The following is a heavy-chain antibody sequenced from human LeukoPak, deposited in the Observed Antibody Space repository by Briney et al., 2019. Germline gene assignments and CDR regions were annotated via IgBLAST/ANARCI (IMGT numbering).Heavy chain of an antibody. CDR1: GGTFSSYA. Sequence: SVKVSCKASGGTFSSYAISWVRQAPGQGLEWMGRIIPILGIANYAQKFQGRVTITADKSTSTAYMELSSLRSEDTAVYYCARDRGIAARFLYFDYWGQGTLVTVSS. J-gene: IGHJ4*02. V-gene: IGHV1-69*04. CDR2: IIPILGIA. D-gene: IGHD6-6*01. CDR3: ARDRGIAARFLYFDY.